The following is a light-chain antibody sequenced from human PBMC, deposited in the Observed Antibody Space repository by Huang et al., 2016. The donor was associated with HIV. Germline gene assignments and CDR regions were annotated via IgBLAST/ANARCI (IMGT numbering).Light chain of an antibody. J-gene: IGKJ1*01. V-gene: IGKV3-11*01. CDR1: QRFSSY. CDR3: QQRGSRPPT. Sequence: EIVLTQSPATLSLSPGERATLSCSASQRFSSYLAWFEQKPGQAPRLLIYDTSNRATGIPARFSGSGSGTYVTLTISSLEPEYFAVYYCQQRGSRPPTFGQGTKVEIK. CDR2: DTS.